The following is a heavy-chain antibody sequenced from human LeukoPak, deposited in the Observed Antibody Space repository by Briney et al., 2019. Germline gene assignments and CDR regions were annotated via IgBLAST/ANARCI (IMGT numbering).Heavy chain of an antibody. D-gene: IGHD3-22*01. CDR2: IILIFGTA. Sequence: GASVKVSCKASGGTFSSYAISWVRQAPGQGLEWMGGIILIFGTANYAQKFQGRVTITADESTSTAYMELSSLRSEDTAVYYCARGIDYYDRSRARFDYWGQGTLVTVSS. CDR3: ARGIDYYDRSRARFDY. J-gene: IGHJ4*02. V-gene: IGHV1-69*13. CDR1: GGTFSSYA.